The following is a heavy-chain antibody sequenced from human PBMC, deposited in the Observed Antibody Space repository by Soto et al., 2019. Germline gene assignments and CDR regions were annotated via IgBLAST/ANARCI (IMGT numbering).Heavy chain of an antibody. CDR2: IYSGGST. V-gene: IGHV3-53*04. D-gene: IGHD4-17*01. CDR3: ARDSGDRHFDY. CDR1: GFTVSSNY. J-gene: IGHJ4*02. Sequence: GGSLRLSCAASGFTVSSNYISWVRQAPGKGLEWVSVIYSGGSTYYADSVKGRFTISRHNSKNTLYLQMNSLRAEDTAVYYCARDSGDRHFDYWGQGTLVTVSS.